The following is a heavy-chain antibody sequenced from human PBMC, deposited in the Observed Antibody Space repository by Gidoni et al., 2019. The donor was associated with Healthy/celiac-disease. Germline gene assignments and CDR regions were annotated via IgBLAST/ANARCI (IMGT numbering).Heavy chain of an antibody. Sequence: EVQLLESGGGLVQPGGSLRLSCAASVFTFSSYAMIWVPQAPGKGLEWVSSISGSGGSTYYADSVKGRFTISRDNSKNTLYLQMNSLRAEDTAVYYCAKVGMVRGVDPDYWGQGTLVTVSS. CDR2: ISGSGGST. CDR1: VFTFSSYA. J-gene: IGHJ4*02. V-gene: IGHV3-23*01. CDR3: AKVGMVRGVDPDY. D-gene: IGHD3-10*01.